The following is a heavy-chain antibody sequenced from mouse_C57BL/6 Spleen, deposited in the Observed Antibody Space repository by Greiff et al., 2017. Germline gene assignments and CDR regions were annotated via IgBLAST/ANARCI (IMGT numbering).Heavy chain of an antibody. Sequence: AGGGVDFSRYWMSWVRRAPGKGLEWIGEINPDSSTINYAPSLKDKFIISRDNAKNTLYLQMSKVRSEDTALYYCARGGTAHAWFAYWGQGTLVTVSA. CDR1: GVDFSRYW. CDR3: ARGGTAHAWFAY. D-gene: IGHD3-2*02. J-gene: IGHJ3*01. V-gene: IGHV4-1*01. CDR2: INPDSSTI.